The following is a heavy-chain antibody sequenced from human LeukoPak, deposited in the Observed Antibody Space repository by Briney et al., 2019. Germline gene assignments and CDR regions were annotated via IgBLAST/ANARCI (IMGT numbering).Heavy chain of an antibody. CDR1: GFTFSSYS. J-gene: IGHJ4*02. Sequence: GGSLRLSCAASGFTFSSYSMNWVRQAPGKGLEWVSCISSSSSTIYYADSVKGRFTISRDNAKNSLYLQMNSLRAEDTAVYYCAARDFDYWGQGTLVTVSS. CDR2: ISSSSSTI. CDR3: AARDFDY. D-gene: IGHD3-10*01. V-gene: IGHV3-48*01.